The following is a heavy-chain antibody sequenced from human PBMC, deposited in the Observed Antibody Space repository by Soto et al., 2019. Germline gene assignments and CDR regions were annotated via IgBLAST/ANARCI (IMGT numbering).Heavy chain of an antibody. Sequence: QVQLVESGGGVVQPGRSLRLSCAASGFTFSNYGMHWVRQAPGKGLEWVAVIWYDGSNEYYADSVMGRFTISRDNSKKMLYLQMNGLSAEDRAVYYCARDKKGTAMIMLGYWGQGTLVTVSS. D-gene: IGHD5-18*01. CDR1: GFTFSNYG. CDR2: IWYDGSNE. J-gene: IGHJ4*02. CDR3: ARDKKGTAMIMLGY. V-gene: IGHV3-33*01.